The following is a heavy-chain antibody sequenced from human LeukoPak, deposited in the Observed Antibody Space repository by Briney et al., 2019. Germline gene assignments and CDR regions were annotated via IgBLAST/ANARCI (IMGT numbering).Heavy chain of an antibody. D-gene: IGHD3-3*01. V-gene: IGHV4-59*08. CDR2: IYYSGSP. Sequence: SETLSLTCSVSGDSMSNYYWSWIRQAPGKGLEWIGYIYYSGSPNYNPSLESRVTISVDASTNQFSLKLNSVTAADTAVYYCARHGFYDFWSGLDPWGQGTLVTVSS. J-gene: IGHJ5*02. CDR3: ARHGFYDFWSGLDP. CDR1: GDSMSNYY.